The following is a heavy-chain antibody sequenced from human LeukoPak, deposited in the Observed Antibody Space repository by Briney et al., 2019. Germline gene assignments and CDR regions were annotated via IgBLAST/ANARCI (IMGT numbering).Heavy chain of an antibody. CDR2: ISAYNGNT. J-gene: IGHJ4*02. V-gene: IGHV1-18*01. CDR3: AATPRGGCSSTSCYSFDY. CDR1: GYTFTSYG. Sequence: GASVKVSCKASGYTFTSYGISWVRQAPGQGREWMGWISAYNGNTNYAQKLQGRVTMTTDTSTSTAYMELRSLRSDDTAVYYCAATPRGGCSSTSCYSFDYWGQGTLVTVSS. D-gene: IGHD2-2*01.